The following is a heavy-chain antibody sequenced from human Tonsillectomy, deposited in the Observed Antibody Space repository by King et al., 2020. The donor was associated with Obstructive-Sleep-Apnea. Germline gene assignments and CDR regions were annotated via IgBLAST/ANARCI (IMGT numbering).Heavy chain of an antibody. CDR2: INSDGSST. V-gene: IGHV3-74*01. CDR1: GFTFSSYC. D-gene: IGHD3-3*01. Sequence: VQLVESGGGLVQPGGSLRLSCAASGFTFSSYCMHWVRQAPGKGLVWVSRINSDGSSTSYADSVKGRFTISRDNAKNTLYLQMNSLRAEDTAVYYCPREVSYDFWSGYYTQSDHGMDVWGQGTTVTVSS. J-gene: IGHJ6*02. CDR3: PREVSYDFWSGYYTQSDHGMDV.